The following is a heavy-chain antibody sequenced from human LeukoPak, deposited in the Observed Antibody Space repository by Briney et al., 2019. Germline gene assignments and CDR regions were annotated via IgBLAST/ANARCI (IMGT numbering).Heavy chain of an antibody. V-gene: IGHV4-61*02. CDR3: ARENGNYAFDI. Sequence: SQTLSLTCTVSGGSINRGSYYWSWIRQPPRKGLEWVGRIYTSGSTNYNPSLKNRVTISLDTSKNQFSLELRSVTAADTAVYYCARENGNYAFDIWGQGTMVSVSS. CDR1: GGSINRGSYY. CDR2: IYTSGST. D-gene: IGHD1-7*01. J-gene: IGHJ3*02.